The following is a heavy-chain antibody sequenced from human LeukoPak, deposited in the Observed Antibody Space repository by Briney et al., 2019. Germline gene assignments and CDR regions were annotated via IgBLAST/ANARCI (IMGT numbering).Heavy chain of an antibody. CDR2: ISTSGTTM. Sequence: SGGSLRLSCAASGFTFSTYEMNWVRQAPGKGLEWVSYISTSGTTMYYADSVKGRSTISRDNAKNSLFLQMNSLRAEDTAVYYCARENFYDNSGYTTWGQGTLVTVSS. CDR3: ARENFYDNSGYTT. V-gene: IGHV3-48*03. J-gene: IGHJ4*02. CDR1: GFTFSTYE. D-gene: IGHD3-22*01.